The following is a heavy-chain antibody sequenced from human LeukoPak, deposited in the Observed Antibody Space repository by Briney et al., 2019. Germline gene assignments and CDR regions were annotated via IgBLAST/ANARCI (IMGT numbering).Heavy chain of an antibody. J-gene: IGHJ3*02. CDR1: NNFIRNGYY. CDR3: ARENYQGAFDI. D-gene: IGHD1-7*01. V-gene: IGHV4-38-2*01. CDR2: IYHSGST. Sequence: SETLSLTCAVSNNFIRNGYYWGWIRQPPGKGLEWIGSIYHSGSTYYNPSLKSRLTISLDTSKSHFSLNLSSVTAADTDVYYCARENYQGAFDIWRQGTMVTVSS.